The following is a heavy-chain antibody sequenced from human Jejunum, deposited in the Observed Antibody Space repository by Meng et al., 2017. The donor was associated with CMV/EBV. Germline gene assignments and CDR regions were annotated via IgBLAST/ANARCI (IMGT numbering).Heavy chain of an antibody. CDR1: GGSIGSGDYC. J-gene: IGHJ4*02. Sequence: QVLLQESGQGLVKPSPTLLLTCYVSGGSIGSGDYCWSWIRQPPGKGLEWIGYIHDTGSTSHNPSLKRRVDISLGTSKNQFFLTLNSVTAEDTAVYFCARGSIFVSFDSWGQGTLVTVSS. V-gene: IGHV4-30-4*08. CDR2: IHDTGST. CDR3: ARGSIFVSFDS. D-gene: IGHD3-3*01.